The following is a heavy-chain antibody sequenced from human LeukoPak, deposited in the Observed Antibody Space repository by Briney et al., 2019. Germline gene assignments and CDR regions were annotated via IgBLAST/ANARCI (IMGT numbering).Heavy chain of an antibody. J-gene: IGHJ4*02. CDR3: ARDPGYSGYDLFDFDY. CDR2: ISGSGGST. CDR1: GFTFSSYA. Sequence: GGSLRLSCAASGFTFSSYAMSWVRQAPGKGLEWVSAISGSGGSTYYADSVKGRFTISRDNAKNSLYLQMNSLRAEDTAVYYCARDPGYSGYDLFDFDYWGQGTLVTVSS. V-gene: IGHV3-23*01. D-gene: IGHD5-12*01.